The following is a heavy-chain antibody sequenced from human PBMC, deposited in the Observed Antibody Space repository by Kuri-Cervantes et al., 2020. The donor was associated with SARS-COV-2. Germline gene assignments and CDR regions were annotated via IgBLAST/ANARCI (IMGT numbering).Heavy chain of an antibody. CDR3: TTDSPPYPRKYYDFWSGYGAIDY. CDR1: GFTFSSYS. CDR2: IKSKTDGGTT. J-gene: IGHJ4*02. Sequence: GESLKISCAASGFTFSSYSMNWVRQAPGKGLEWVGRIKSKTDGGTTDYAAPVKGRFTISRDDSKNTLYLQMNGPKTEDTAVYYCTTDSPPYPRKYYDFWSGYGAIDYWGQGTLVTVSS. D-gene: IGHD3-3*01. V-gene: IGHV3-15*01.